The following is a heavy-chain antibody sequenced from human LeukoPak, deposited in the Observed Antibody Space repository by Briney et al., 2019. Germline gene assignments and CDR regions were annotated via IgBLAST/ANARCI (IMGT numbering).Heavy chain of an antibody. D-gene: IGHD3-22*01. V-gene: IGHV1-2*02. CDR2: INPNTGGT. CDR3: ARAPMIVVVFPSRLDF. J-gene: IGHJ4*02. Sequence: EASVKVSCNTSGYTFTGYYMHWVRQAPGQGLEWMGWINPNTGGTNYAQKFQGRVTMTSDTSIGTAYMELSSLKSDDTAMYYCARAPMIVVVFPSRLDFWGQGTLVTVSS. CDR1: GYTFTGYY.